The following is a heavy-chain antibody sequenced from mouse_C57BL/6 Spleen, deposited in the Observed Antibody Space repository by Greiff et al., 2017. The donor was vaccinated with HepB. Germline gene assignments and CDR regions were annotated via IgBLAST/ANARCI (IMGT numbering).Heavy chain of an antibody. CDR3: ARRRQTWFAY. Sequence: EVMLVESGGGLVKPGGSLKLSCAASGFTFSDYGMHWVRQAPEKGLEWVAYISSGSSTIYYADTVKGRFTISRDNAKNTLFLQMTSLRSEDTAMYYCARRRQTWFAYWGQGTLVTVSA. CDR2: ISSGSSTI. V-gene: IGHV5-17*01. J-gene: IGHJ3*01. CDR1: GFTFSDYG.